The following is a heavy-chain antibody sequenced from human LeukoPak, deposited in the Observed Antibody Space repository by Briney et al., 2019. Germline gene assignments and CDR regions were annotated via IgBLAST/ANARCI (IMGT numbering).Heavy chain of an antibody. CDR2: IYYSGST. J-gene: IGHJ6*03. Sequence: SETLSLTCTVSGGSISSYYWSWIRQPPGKGLEWIGYIYYSGSTNYNPSLKSRVTISVDTSKNQFSLKLSSVTAADTAVYYCARAPNQRSSSSVRDYYMDVWGKGTTVTVSS. V-gene: IGHV4-59*01. CDR3: ARAPNQRSSSSVRDYYMDV. CDR1: GGSISSYY. D-gene: IGHD6-6*01.